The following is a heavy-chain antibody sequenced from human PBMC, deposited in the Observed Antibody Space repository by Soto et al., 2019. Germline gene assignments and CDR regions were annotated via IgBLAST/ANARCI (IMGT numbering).Heavy chain of an antibody. D-gene: IGHD3-22*01. CDR2: IIPIFGTA. CDR3: SIDAYYYDSSVYAGVGY. Sequence: QVQLVQSGAEVKKPGSSVKVSCKASGGTFSSYAISWVRQAPGQGLEWMGGIIPIFGTANYAQKFQGRVRITADESTSTAYMEVTSLRSEDTAVYDCSIDAYYYDSSVYAGVGYWGQGTLGTVSS. CDR1: GGTFSSYA. V-gene: IGHV1-69*01. J-gene: IGHJ4*02.